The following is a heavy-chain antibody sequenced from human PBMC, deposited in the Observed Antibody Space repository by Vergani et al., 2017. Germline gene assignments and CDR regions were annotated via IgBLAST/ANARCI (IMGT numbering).Heavy chain of an antibody. CDR2: INPNSGGT. J-gene: IGHJ4*02. CDR1: GYTFTGYY. CDR3: ARDRGGYSVDYFDY. V-gene: IGHV1-2*02. Sequence: QVQLVQSGAEVKKPGASVKVSCKASGYTFTGYYMHWVRQPPGQGLEWMGWINPNSGGTNYAQKFQGRVTMTRETSISTAYMELSRLRSDDTAVYYCARDRGGYSVDYFDYWGQGTLVTVSS. D-gene: IGHD1-26*01.